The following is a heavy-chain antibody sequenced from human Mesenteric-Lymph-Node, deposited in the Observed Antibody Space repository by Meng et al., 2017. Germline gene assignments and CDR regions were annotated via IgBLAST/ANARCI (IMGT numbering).Heavy chain of an antibody. D-gene: IGHD4-17*01. CDR3: TTYPYGA. J-gene: IGHJ5*02. V-gene: IGHV3-15*01. CDR2: IKSKTDGGTP. CDR1: GFTFSNAW. Sequence: GESLKISCAASGFTFSNAWMSWVRQAPGKGLEWVGRIKSKTDGGTPDYAAPVKGRFTISRDDSKHTLYLQMNSLKTEDPAVYYCTTYPYGAWGQGTLVTVSS.